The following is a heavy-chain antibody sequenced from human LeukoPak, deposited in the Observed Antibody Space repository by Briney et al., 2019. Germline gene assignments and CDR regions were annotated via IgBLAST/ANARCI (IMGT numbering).Heavy chain of an antibody. CDR3: ARNYYDGLMFAY. J-gene: IGHJ4*02. D-gene: IGHD3-22*01. Sequence: PSQTLSLTCAVSGGSISSGGYSWSWIRQPPGKGLEWIGYIYHSGSTYYNPSLKSRVTISVDRSKNQFSLKLSSVTAADTAVYYCARNYYDGLMFAYWGQGTLVTVSS. CDR2: IYHSGST. CDR1: GGSISSGGYS. V-gene: IGHV4-30-2*01.